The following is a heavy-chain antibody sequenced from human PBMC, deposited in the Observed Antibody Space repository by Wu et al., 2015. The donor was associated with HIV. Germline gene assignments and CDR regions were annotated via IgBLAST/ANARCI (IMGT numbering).Heavy chain of an antibody. J-gene: IGHJ3*02. CDR1: GYTFTSYY. V-gene: IGHV1-46*01. D-gene: IGHD3-9*01. CDR3: ARNGDYDILTGYSYHDAFDI. Sequence: QVHLVQSGAEVKKPGASVKVSCKASGYTFTSYYMHWVRQAPGQGLEWMGIINPSGGSTSYAQKFQGRVTMTRDTSTSTVYMELSSLRSEDTAVYYCARNGDYDILTGYSYHDAFDIWGQGTMVTVSS. CDR2: INPSGGST.